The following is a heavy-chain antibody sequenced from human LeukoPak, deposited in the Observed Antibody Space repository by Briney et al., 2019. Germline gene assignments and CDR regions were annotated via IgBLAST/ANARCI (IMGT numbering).Heavy chain of an antibody. CDR1: GYTFTSYY. J-gene: IGHJ5*02. Sequence: GASVKVSCKASGYTFTSYYMHWVRQAPGQGLEWMGLINPTGGSTGYAQKFQGRVTMARDMSTSTDYMELSSLRSEDTAIYYCARPEGGGSWGWFDPWGQGTLVTVSS. CDR3: ARPEGGGSWGWFDP. CDR2: INPTGGST. V-gene: IGHV1-46*01. D-gene: IGHD2-15*01.